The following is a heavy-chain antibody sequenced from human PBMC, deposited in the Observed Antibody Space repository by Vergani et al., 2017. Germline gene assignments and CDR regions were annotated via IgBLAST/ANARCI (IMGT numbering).Heavy chain of an antibody. CDR1: GGSISSYY. CDR2: IYYSGST. Sequence: QVQLQESGPGLVKPSQTLSLTCTVSGGSISSYYWSWIRQPPGKGLEWIGYIYYSGSTNYNPSLKSRVTISVDTSKNQFSLKLSSVTAADTAVYYCARGIVGGSGTLNWFDPGGQGTLVTVSS. D-gene: IGHD3-10*01. J-gene: IGHJ5*02. V-gene: IGHV4-59*01. CDR3: ARGIVGGSGTLNWFDP.